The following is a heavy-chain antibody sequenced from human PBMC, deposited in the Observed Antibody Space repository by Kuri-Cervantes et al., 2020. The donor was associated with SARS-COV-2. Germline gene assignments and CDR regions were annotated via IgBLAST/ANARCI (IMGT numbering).Heavy chain of an antibody. CDR3: ATRTSRDYYDFWSGYSVFATSGPYGMDV. V-gene: IGHV4-39*07. Sequence: SETLSLTCTVSGGSISSSSYYWGWIRQPPGKGLEWIGSIYYSGSTYYNPSLKSRVTISVDTSKNQFSLKLSSVTAADTAVYYCATRTSRDYYDFWSGYSVFATSGPYGMDVWGQGTTVTVSS. CDR1: GGSISSSSYY. D-gene: IGHD3-3*01. CDR2: IYYSGST. J-gene: IGHJ6*02.